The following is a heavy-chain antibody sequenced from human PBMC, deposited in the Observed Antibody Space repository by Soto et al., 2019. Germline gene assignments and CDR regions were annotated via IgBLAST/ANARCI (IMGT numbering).Heavy chain of an antibody. V-gene: IGHV1-18*01. Sequence: QGHLVQSGAEVKKLGTSVKVSCKASGYTFTRYGISWVRQAPGQGLEWMGWISGYNGDTNYAQNLQGRVTMTIDTSTSTAYMELRSLTSDDTAVYYCAKNGQPPYYYYGLDVWGQGTTVTVSS. J-gene: IGHJ6*02. CDR2: ISGYNGDT. D-gene: IGHD2-8*01. CDR1: GYTFTRYG. CDR3: AKNGQPPYYYYGLDV.